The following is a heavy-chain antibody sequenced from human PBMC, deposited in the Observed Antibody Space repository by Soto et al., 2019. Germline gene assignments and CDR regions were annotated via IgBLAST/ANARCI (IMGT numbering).Heavy chain of an antibody. V-gene: IGHV3-23*01. CDR2: ILVDGRT. Sequence: LRLSCAASGFICGSYDMSSVRQAPGKGLEWVSTILVDGRTFYVDSVKGRFTISRDSSQNTVYLQMNSLTAGDTALYYCAKATATGGGAFDICGQGTKVTVSS. D-gene: IGHD2-8*02. CDR3: AKATATGGGAFDI. CDR1: GFICGSYD. J-gene: IGHJ3*02.